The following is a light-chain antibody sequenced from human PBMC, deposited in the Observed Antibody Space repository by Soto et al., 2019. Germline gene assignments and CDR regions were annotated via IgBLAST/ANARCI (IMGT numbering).Light chain of an antibody. CDR2: GAS. Sequence: DIQMTQSPSYLSASVGDRVTITCRAIQSISSNLNWYQQKPGKAPNLLIYGASSLQSGVPSRFSCGGSETDFTGPISSLQPEDFASFYCQQSYIAPLAFGGGTKVEIK. V-gene: IGKV1-39*01. J-gene: IGKJ4*01. CDR1: QSISSN. CDR3: QQSYIAPLA.